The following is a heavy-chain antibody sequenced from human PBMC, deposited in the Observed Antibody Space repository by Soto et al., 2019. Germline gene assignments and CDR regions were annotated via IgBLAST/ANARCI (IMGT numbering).Heavy chain of an antibody. V-gene: IGHV4-30-4*01. Sequence: QVQLQESGPGLVKPSQTLSLTCSVSGDSISSGDYYWSWIRQPPGKGLEWIGHIHYGRSTYYNPSINSRVSMSLDTSKNYCSLKLSSVTAAYTAVYCCAREIGAGSYDWFDPWGQGTLVTVAA. CDR2: IHYGRST. CDR1: GDSISSGDYY. CDR3: AREIGAGSYDWFDP. J-gene: IGHJ5*02. D-gene: IGHD3-10*01.